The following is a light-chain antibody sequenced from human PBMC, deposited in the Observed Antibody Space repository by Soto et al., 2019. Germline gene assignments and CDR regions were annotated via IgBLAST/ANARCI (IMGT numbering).Light chain of an antibody. CDR2: EVS. J-gene: IGLJ1*01. Sequence: QSVLTQAPSVAGSPGQSVTISCTGTNNDVGGYRGVSWYQQSPGTAPKLIIYEVSNRPSGVPGRFSGSKSGNTASLTISGLQAEDEADYSCFSCTRRDTYVFGPGTKVTVL. CDR1: NNDVGGYRG. V-gene: IGLV2-18*02. CDR3: FSCTRRDTYV.